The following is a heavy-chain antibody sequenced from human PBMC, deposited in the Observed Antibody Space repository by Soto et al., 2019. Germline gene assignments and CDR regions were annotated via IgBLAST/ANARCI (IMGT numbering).Heavy chain of an antibody. CDR3: ASPTGDPRRGGYYFDY. J-gene: IGHJ4*02. CDR2: ISSSGSTI. CDR1: GFPFSDYY. Sequence: GGSLRLSCAASGFPFSDYYMSWIRQAPGKGLEWVSYISSSGSTIYYADAVKGRFTISRDNSKNTLSLQMNSLRAEDTGIYYCASPTGDPRRGGYYFDYWGRGTLVTVSS. D-gene: IGHD7-27*01. V-gene: IGHV3-11*01.